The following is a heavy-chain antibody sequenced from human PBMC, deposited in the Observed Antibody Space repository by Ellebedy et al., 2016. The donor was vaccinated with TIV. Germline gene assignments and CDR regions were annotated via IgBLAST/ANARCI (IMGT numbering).Heavy chain of an antibody. D-gene: IGHD4-23*01. J-gene: IGHJ4*02. Sequence: ASVKVSCKASGYTFTGYYMHWVRQAPGQGPEWMGWLRPSDGATKYAQKFQGRVTMTRDTSISTAYMELSSLISDDTAIYFWARDSVVLPGAYFDYWGQGVLVTVSS. V-gene: IGHV1-2*02. CDR3: ARDSVVLPGAYFDY. CDR1: GYTFTGYY. CDR2: LRPSDGAT.